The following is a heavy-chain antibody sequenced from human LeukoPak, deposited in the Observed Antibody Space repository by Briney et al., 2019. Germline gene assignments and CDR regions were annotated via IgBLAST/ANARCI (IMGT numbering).Heavy chain of an antibody. CDR3: AKDRITMIVVVPDAFDI. Sequence: GGSLRLSCAASGFXFSSYWIHWVRQAPGKGLVWVSRVNSDGRSTSYADSVKGRFTISRDNSKNTLYLQMNSLRAEDTAVYYCAKDRITMIVVVPDAFDIWGQGTMVTVSS. D-gene: IGHD3-22*01. CDR2: VNSDGRST. J-gene: IGHJ3*02. V-gene: IGHV3-74*01. CDR1: GFXFSSYW.